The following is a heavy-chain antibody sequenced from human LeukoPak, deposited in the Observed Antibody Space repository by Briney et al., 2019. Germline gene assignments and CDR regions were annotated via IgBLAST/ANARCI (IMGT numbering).Heavy chain of an antibody. CDR1: GGSFSGYY. CDR2: INHSGST. J-gene: IGHJ4*02. V-gene: IGHV4-34*01. CDR3: ARGRYSSGWYGSGSYFDY. Sequence: MASETLSLTCAVYGGSFSGYYWSWIRQPPGEGLEWIGEINHSGSTNYNPSLKSRVTVSVDTSKNQFSLKLSSVTAADTAVYYCARGRYSSGWYGSGSYFDYWGQGTLVTVSS. D-gene: IGHD6-19*01.